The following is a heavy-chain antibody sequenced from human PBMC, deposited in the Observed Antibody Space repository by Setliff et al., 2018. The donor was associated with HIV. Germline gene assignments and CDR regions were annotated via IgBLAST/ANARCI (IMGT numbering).Heavy chain of an antibody. CDR1: GGSISTSSSY. CDR2: IYYSGNT. CDR3: VREGVRRGLGSGSFRYRAYYFDQ. D-gene: IGHD3-10*01. V-gene: IGHV4-39*07. J-gene: IGHJ4*02. Sequence: SETLSLTCTASGGSISTSSSYWGWIRQPPGKGLEWIGSIYYSGNTYFSPSLKSRITISVDTSKNQFSLNLRSVTAADTAVYYCVREGVRRGLGSGSFRYRAYYFDQWGQGTLVTVSS.